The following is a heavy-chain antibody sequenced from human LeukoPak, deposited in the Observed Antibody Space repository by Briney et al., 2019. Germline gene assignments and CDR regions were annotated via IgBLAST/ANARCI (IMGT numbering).Heavy chain of an antibody. D-gene: IGHD6-19*01. CDR1: GFTFSSYG. CDR2: ISYDGSDN. CDR3: AKDHHISGWYYFDY. V-gene: IGHV3-30*18. Sequence: GGSLRLSCVASGFTFSSYGMHWVRQAPGKGLEWVAVISYDGSDNYYADSLKGRFTISRDNSMNTLYLQINSLRAEDTAVYYCAKDHHISGWYYFDYWGQGTLVTVSS. J-gene: IGHJ4*02.